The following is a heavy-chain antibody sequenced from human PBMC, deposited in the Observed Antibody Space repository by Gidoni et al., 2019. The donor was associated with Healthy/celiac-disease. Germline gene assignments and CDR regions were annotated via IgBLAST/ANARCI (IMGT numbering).Heavy chain of an antibody. CDR2: IYHSGST. Sequence: QVQLQESGPGLVKPSETLSLTCTVSGYSISSGYYWGWIRQPPGKGLEWIGSIYHSGSTYYNPSLKSRVTISVDTSKNQFSLKLSSVTAADTAVYYCARANDDVEFDYWGQGTLVTVSS. D-gene: IGHD1-1*01. CDR1: GYSISSGYY. V-gene: IGHV4-38-2*02. J-gene: IGHJ4*02. CDR3: ARANDDVEFDY.